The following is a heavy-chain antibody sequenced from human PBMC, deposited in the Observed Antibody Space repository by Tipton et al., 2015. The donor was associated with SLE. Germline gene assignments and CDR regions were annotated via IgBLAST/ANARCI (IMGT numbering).Heavy chain of an antibody. CDR1: GFAFSDFH. J-gene: IGHJ4*02. CDR3: SRDPRLRF. V-gene: IGHV3-69-1*02. Sequence: SLRLSCAASGFAFSDFHMTWVRQAPGKGLEWVSSISSTGYTIYYADSFKGRFTISRDNAKNSLYLQMISLRAEDTAVYYCSRDPRLRFWGQGTLVIVSS. CDR2: ISSTGYTI. D-gene: IGHD6-19*01.